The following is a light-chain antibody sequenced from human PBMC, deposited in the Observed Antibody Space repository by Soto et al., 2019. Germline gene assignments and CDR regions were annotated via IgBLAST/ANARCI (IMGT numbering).Light chain of an antibody. CDR3: QAYDYSLTAAV. V-gene: IGLV1-40*01. J-gene: IGLJ3*02. CDR1: SSNLGAGYD. CDR2: GNR. Sequence: QSVLTQPPSASGTPGEMVTISCTGNSSNLGAGYDVHWYQQLPGTAPKLVIYGNRNRPSGVPERFSGSKSGTSASLAITGLQAEDEADYYCQAYDYSLTAAVFGGGTKLTVL.